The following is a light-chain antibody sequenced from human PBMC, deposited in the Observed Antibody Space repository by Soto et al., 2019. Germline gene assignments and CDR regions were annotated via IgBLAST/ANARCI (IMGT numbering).Light chain of an antibody. V-gene: IGKV1D-13*01. J-gene: IGKJ5*01. CDR2: DAS. Sequence: IQLTQSPSSLPVSVGVRVTITCRASQGISSALAWYQQKPGKAPKLLIYDASSLESGVPSRFSGSGSGTDFTLTISSLQPEDFATYYCQQFHNYPPITFGQGTRLEIK. CDR1: QGISSA. CDR3: QQFHNYPPIT.